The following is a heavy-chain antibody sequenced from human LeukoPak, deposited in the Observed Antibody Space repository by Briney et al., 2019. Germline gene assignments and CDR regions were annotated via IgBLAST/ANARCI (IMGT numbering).Heavy chain of an antibody. Sequence: GGSLRLSCAPSGFTVSSDWMYWVRQAPEKGPVWVSRINPDGTYIDYADSVKGRFTISRDDAKNTLYLQMNGLRADDTALYYCSKDLGLWGQGTLVTVSS. CDR3: SKDLGL. CDR1: GFTVSSDW. CDR2: INPDGTYI. V-gene: IGHV3-74*01. D-gene: IGHD1-26*01. J-gene: IGHJ4*02.